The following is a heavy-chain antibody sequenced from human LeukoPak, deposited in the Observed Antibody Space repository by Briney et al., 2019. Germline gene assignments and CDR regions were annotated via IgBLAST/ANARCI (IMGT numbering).Heavy chain of an antibody. J-gene: IGHJ5*02. D-gene: IGHD4-17*01. Sequence: PSETLSLTCTVSGYSISSGYYWGWIRQPPGKGLEWIGSIYHSGSTYYNPSLKSRVTISVDTSKNQFSLKLSSVTAADTAVYYCARVVAGDPNWFDPWGQGTLVTVSS. CDR2: IYHSGST. CDR3: ARVVAGDPNWFDP. V-gene: IGHV4-38-2*02. CDR1: GYSISSGYY.